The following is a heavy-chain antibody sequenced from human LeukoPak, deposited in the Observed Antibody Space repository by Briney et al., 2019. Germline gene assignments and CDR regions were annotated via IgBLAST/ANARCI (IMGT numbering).Heavy chain of an antibody. Sequence: PSETLSLTCTVSGSSISSSSYYWGWIRQPPGKGLEWIGSIYYSGSAYYNPSLKSRVTISIDTSKNQFSLRLTSVTAADSAVYYCVRGANLWGQGILVTVSS. D-gene: IGHD5-12*01. CDR3: VRGANL. CDR2: IYYSGSA. V-gene: IGHV4-39*07. J-gene: IGHJ5*02. CDR1: GSSISSSSYY.